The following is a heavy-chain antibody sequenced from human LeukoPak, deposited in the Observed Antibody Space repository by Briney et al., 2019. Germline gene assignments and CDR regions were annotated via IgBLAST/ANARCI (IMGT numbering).Heavy chain of an antibody. Sequence: ASVKVSCKVSGYTLTELSMHWVRQAPGKGLEWMGGFDPEDGEAMYAQKFQDRVTMTEDTSTDTAYMELSSLRSEDTAVYYCATAAQYSSGSNYFDYWGQGTLVTVSS. CDR1: GYTLTELS. D-gene: IGHD6-19*01. J-gene: IGHJ4*02. V-gene: IGHV1-24*01. CDR3: ATAAQYSSGSNYFDY. CDR2: FDPEDGEA.